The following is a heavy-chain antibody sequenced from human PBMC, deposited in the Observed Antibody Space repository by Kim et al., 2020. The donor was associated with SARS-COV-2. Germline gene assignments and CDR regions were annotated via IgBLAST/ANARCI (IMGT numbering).Heavy chain of an antibody. D-gene: IGHD2-2*03. CDR2: IWYDGSNK. CDR3: ARGDGYCSSTSCTGPTGTTTPAAFDI. V-gene: IGHV3-33*01. Sequence: GGSLRLSCAASGFTFSSYGMHWVRQAPGKGLEWVAVIWYDGSNKYYADSVKGRFTISRDNSKNTLYLQMNSLRAEDTAVYYCARGDGYCSSTSCTGPTGTTTPAAFDIWGQGTMVTVSS. J-gene: IGHJ3*02. CDR1: GFTFSSYG.